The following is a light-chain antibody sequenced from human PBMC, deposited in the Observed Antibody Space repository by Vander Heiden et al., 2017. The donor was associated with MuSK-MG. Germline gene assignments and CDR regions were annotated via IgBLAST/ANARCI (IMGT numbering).Light chain of an antibody. Sequence: EIVMTQSPATLSVSPGERATLSCRASKSVDRNLAWYQQKPGQAPRLLIYPTSIRATGLPARFSGGGSGTEFTLTISSLQSEDLAVYYCLQYDDWPPLTFGGGTKVEIK. J-gene: IGKJ4*01. V-gene: IGKV3-15*01. CDR1: KSVDRN. CDR2: PTS. CDR3: LQYDDWPPLT.